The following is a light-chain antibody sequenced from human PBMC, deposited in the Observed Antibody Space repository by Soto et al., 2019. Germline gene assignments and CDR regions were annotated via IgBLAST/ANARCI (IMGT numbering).Light chain of an antibody. CDR3: QQLNSFPIP. CDR2: GAS. V-gene: IGKV1-9*01. CDR1: QGISSF. J-gene: IGKJ3*01. Sequence: IQLTQSPSSLSASVGDRVTITCRASQGISSFLAWYQQKPGKAPKLLIYGASTLQSGVPSRFSSSGYGTDFLLTMGSLRHEDFTPSCLQQLNSFPIPFGPGTKVDIK.